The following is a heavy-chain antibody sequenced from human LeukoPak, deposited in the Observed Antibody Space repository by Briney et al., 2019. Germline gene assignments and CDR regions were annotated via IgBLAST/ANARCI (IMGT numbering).Heavy chain of an antibody. CDR2: IYPGDSDT. V-gene: IGHV5-51*01. Sequence: GESLKISRKGSGYSFTSYWIGWVRPMPGKGLEWMGIIYPGDSDTRYSPSFQGQVTISADKSISTAYLQWSSLKASDTAMYYCARRPFYYDSSGYLPPNAFDIWGQGTMVTVSS. CDR3: ARRPFYYDSSGYLPPNAFDI. J-gene: IGHJ3*02. D-gene: IGHD3-22*01. CDR1: GYSFTSYW.